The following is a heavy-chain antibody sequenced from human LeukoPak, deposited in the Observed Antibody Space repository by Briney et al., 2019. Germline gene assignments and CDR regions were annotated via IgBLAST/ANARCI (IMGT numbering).Heavy chain of an antibody. CDR3: AREKGLPRSWFDP. CDR2: IYYTGST. J-gene: IGHJ5*02. CDR1: GGSIRSSYY. Sequence: PSETLSLTRTVSGGSIRSSYYWGWIRQPPGKGLEWIGSIYYTGSTYYIPSLKSRVTISVDTSKNQFFLKLNSVTAADTAVYYCAREKGLPRSWFDPWGQGTLVTVSS. D-gene: IGHD3/OR15-3a*01. V-gene: IGHV4-39*02.